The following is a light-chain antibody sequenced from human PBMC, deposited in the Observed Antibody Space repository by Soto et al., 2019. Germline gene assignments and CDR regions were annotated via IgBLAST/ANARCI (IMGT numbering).Light chain of an antibody. J-gene: IGKJ5*01. Sequence: DIQMTQSPSSLSASVGDGVTITCRASQSISSYLNWYQQKPGKAPKLLIYAASSLQSGVPPRFSGSGSGTDFTLTISSLQPEDFATYYCQQSYSTLITFGQGTRLEIK. CDR3: QQSYSTLIT. CDR2: AAS. V-gene: IGKV1-39*01. CDR1: QSISSY.